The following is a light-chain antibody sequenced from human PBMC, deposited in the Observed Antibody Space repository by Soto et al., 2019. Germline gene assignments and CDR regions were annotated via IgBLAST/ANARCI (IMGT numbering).Light chain of an antibody. CDR1: QTVRNNY. CDR2: GAS. CDR3: QQYGSSPWT. Sequence: ESVLTQSPGTLSLSPGERAILSCRASQTVRNNYLAWYQQKLGQAPRVLIYGASTRATGITDRFSGSGSGTDFTLTISRLEPEDFAVYYCQQYGSSPWTFGQGTKVDIK. V-gene: IGKV3-20*01. J-gene: IGKJ1*01.